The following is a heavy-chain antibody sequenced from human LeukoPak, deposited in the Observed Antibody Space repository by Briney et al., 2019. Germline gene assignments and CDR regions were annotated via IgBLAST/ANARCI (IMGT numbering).Heavy chain of an antibody. J-gene: IGHJ4*02. V-gene: IGHV3-23*01. CDR2: ISGSGSGT. D-gene: IGHD3-22*01. Sequence: GGSLRLSCAASGFTFGSCAMNWVRQSPGKGLEWVSAISGSGSGTYYADSVEGRFTISRDNSKNTLYLQMNSLRAEDTALYYCANDSRGYMTPIDSWGQGTLVTVSS. CDR1: GFTFGSCA. CDR3: ANDSRGYMTPIDS.